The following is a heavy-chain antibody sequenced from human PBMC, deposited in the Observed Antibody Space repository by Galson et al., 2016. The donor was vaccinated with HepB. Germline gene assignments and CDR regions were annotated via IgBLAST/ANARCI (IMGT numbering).Heavy chain of an antibody. CDR1: GFTFSSYG. D-gene: IGHD2-2*01. J-gene: IGHJ6*01. CDR2: IWYDGSDK. V-gene: IGHV3-33*01. Sequence: SLRLSCAASGFTFSSYGMHWVRQAPGKGLEWVAIIWYDGSDKYYADSVKGRFTISRDNSKNTLYLQMNSLRAEDTAVYYCARDPQYQLTNYYYYGMDVWGQGTTVTVPP. CDR3: ARDPQYQLTNYYYYGMDV.